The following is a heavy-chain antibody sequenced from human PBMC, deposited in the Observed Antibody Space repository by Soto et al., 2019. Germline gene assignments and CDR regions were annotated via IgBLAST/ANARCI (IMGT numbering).Heavy chain of an antibody. CDR1: GGSIASGDYY. Sequence: QVQLQESGPGLVKPSQTLSLTCTVSGGSIASGDYYWSWIRQPPGKGLEWIGYIYYSGSTHYSPSLKSRVTISLDTSKIQFCLNLSSVTAADTAVYYCARGHCSCGSCPERFDPWGQGTLVTVSS. J-gene: IGHJ5*02. CDR2: IYYSGST. D-gene: IGHD2-15*01. V-gene: IGHV4-30-4*01. CDR3: ARGHCSCGSCPERFDP.